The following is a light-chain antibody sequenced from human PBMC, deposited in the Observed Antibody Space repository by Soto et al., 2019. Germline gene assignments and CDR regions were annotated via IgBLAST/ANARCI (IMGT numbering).Light chain of an antibody. CDR2: DAS. Sequence: EIVLTQSPATLSLSPGERATLSCRASQSVSSYLAWYQQKSGQAPRLLIYDASNRATGIPARFSGGGSGTDFTLTISSLEPEDFAVYYCQQRSNWPPGITFGPGTKVDIK. CDR1: QSVSSY. V-gene: IGKV3-11*01. CDR3: QQRSNWPPGIT. J-gene: IGKJ3*01.